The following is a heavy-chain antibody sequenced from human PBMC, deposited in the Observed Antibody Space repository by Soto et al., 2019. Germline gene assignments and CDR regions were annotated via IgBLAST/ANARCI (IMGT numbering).Heavy chain of an antibody. CDR3: ARYGRDNEDLVVVPKPVRDPVDYELVYNSYYMDV. V-gene: IGHV1-3*04. D-gene: IGHD2-2*01. CDR1: GYIFTSHA. Sequence: QVQLVQSGSEVKKPGASVKVSCKASGYIFTSHAIHWVRQAPGQRFEWMGWINTGNGDTKSSQKFQGRVTISGVTSAITAYMELSGLIAEDTAECYWARYGRDNEDLVVVPKPVRDPVDYELVYNSYYMDVWGKGATVTVSS. CDR2: INTGNGDT. J-gene: IGHJ6*03.